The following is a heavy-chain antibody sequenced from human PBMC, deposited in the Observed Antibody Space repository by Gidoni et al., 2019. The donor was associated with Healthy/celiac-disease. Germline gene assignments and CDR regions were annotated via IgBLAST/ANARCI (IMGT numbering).Heavy chain of an antibody. V-gene: IGHV3-48*03. Sequence: EVQLVESGGGLVQPGGSLRLSCAASGFTFSSYEMNWVRQAPGKGLGWVSYISSSGSTIYYADSVKGRFTISRDNAKNSLYLQMNSLRAEDTAVYYCARDSIWFGELLNFDYWGQGTLVTVSS. CDR2: ISSSGSTI. CDR3: ARDSIWFGELLNFDY. J-gene: IGHJ4*02. D-gene: IGHD3-10*01. CDR1: GFTFSSYE.